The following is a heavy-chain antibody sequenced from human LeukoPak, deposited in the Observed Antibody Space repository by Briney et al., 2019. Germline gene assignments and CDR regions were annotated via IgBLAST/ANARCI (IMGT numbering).Heavy chain of an antibody. Sequence: GASVKVSCKASGYTFTSYDINWVRQATGQGLEWMGWMNPNSGNTGYAQKFQGRVTMTRNTSISTAYMELSSLRSEDTAVYYCARGRGAVAGINYFDCWGQGTLVTVSS. CDR3: ARGRGAVAGINYFDC. D-gene: IGHD6-19*01. V-gene: IGHV1-8*01. CDR2: MNPNSGNT. J-gene: IGHJ4*02. CDR1: GYTFTSYD.